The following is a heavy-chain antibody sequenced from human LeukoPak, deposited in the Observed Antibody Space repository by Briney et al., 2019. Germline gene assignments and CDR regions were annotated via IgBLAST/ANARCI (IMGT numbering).Heavy chain of an antibody. CDR2: ISAYNGNT. V-gene: IGHV1-18*01. CDR3: AREGIAARPGDYYYYYMDV. Sequence: ASVKVSCKASGYTFTSYGISWVRQAPGQGLEWMGWISAYNGNTNYAQKLQGRVTMTTDTSTSTAYMELRSLRSDDTAVYYCAREGIAARPGDYYYYYMDVWGKGTTVTVPS. D-gene: IGHD6-6*01. CDR1: GYTFTSYG. J-gene: IGHJ6*03.